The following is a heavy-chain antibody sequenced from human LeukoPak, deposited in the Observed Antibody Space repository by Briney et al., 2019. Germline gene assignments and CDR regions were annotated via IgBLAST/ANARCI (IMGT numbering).Heavy chain of an antibody. D-gene: IGHD1-26*01. CDR1: AFSFSGYW. Sequence: PGGSLRLSCEASAFSFSGYWMNWVRQAPGKGLEWVANIRQDGSVKNYVDSVKGRFTISRDNARNSLYLQMNSLRVGDTAVYYCARDPVGAPYYDSWGQGTLVSVSS. CDR3: ARDPVGAPYYDS. V-gene: IGHV3-7*01. CDR2: IRQDGSVK. J-gene: IGHJ4*02.